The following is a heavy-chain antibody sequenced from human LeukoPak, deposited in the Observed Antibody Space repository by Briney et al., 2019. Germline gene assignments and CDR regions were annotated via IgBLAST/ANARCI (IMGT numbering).Heavy chain of an antibody. CDR2: INPSGGST. Sequence: GASVKVSCKASGYTFTSYYMHWVRQAPGQGLEWMGIINPSGGSTSYAQKFQGRVTMTRDTSTSTVHMELSSLRSEDTAVYYCARTVYYDSSGYYYGSDAFDIWGQGTMVTVSS. J-gene: IGHJ3*02. CDR3: ARTVYYDSSGYYYGSDAFDI. CDR1: GYTFTSYY. D-gene: IGHD3-22*01. V-gene: IGHV1-46*01.